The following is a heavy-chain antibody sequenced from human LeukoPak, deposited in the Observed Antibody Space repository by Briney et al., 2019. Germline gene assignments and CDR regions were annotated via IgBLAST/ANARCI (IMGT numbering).Heavy chain of an antibody. D-gene: IGHD6-13*01. J-gene: IGHJ5*02. V-gene: IGHV1-69*01. Sequence: SVTVSCKASGGTFSSYAISWVRQAPGQGLEWMGGIIPIFGTANYAQKFQGRVTITADESTSTAYMELSSLRSEDTAVYYCARGLSSHSSSWYGFWFDPWGQGTLVTVSS. CDR3: ARGLSSHSSSWYGFWFDP. CDR2: IIPIFGTA. CDR1: GGTFSSYA.